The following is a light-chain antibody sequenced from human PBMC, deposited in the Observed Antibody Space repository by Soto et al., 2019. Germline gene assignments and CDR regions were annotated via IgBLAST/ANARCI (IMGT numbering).Light chain of an antibody. J-gene: IGKJ4*01. CDR1: QSISSN. CDR2: RTS. Sequence: EIVMTQSPATLSVSPCEGATLSLSASQSISSNLAWYQQKPGQAPRLLMFRTSSRATGFPARFSGSGSGTEFNLTISSLQSEDFGVYYCQQYNNWPRATFGGGTKV. V-gene: IGKV3-15*01. CDR3: QQYNNWPRAT.